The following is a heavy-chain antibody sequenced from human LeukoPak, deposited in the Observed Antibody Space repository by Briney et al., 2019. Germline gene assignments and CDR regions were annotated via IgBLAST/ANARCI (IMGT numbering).Heavy chain of an antibody. D-gene: IGHD6-19*01. Sequence: ASVKVSCKASGYTFTSYDINWVRQATGQGLEWMGWMNPNSGNTGYAQKFQGRVTMTRNTSISTAYMEPSSLRSEDTAVYYCARAVAGPFFYYYGMDVWGQGTTVTVSS. CDR3: ARAVAGPFFYYYGMDV. CDR2: MNPNSGNT. J-gene: IGHJ6*02. CDR1: GYTFTSYD. V-gene: IGHV1-8*01.